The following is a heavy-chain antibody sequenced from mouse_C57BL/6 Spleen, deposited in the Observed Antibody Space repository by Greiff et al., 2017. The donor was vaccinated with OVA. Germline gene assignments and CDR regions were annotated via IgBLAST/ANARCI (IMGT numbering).Heavy chain of an antibody. CDR3: AITTVEYYAMDY. V-gene: IGHV1-82*01. Sequence: VQLQQSGPELVKPGASVKISCKASGYAFSSSWMNWVKQRPGKGLEWIGRIYPGDGDTNYNGKFKGKATLTADKSSSTAYMQLSSLTSEDSAVYFCAITTVEYYAMDYWGQGTSVTVSS. CDR1: GYAFSSSW. CDR2: IYPGDGDT. D-gene: IGHD1-1*01. J-gene: IGHJ4*01.